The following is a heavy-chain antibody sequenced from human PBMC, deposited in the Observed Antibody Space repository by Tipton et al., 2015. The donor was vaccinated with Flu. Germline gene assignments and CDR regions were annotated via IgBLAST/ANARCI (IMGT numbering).Heavy chain of an antibody. CDR1: GDSFTTYW. CDR2: IYPGDSDT. CDR3: ARTHLDSERFFPVDAFDI. V-gene: IGHV5-51*01. J-gene: IGHJ3*02. Sequence: VQSGAEVKKPGESLKISCKGSGDSFTTYWIAWVRQMPGKGLEWMGIIYPGDSDTRYSPSFQGHVTISTDKSISTAYLQWSSLKASDTAIYYCARTHLDSERFFPVDAFDIWGQGTMVTVSS. D-gene: IGHD3-3*01.